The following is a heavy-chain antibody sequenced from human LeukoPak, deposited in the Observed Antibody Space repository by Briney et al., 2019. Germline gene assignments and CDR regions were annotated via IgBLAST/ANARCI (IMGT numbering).Heavy chain of an antibody. CDR1: GFTFSSYG. V-gene: IGHV3-30*02. Sequence: SGGSLRLSCAASGFTFSSYGIHWVRQAPGKGLEWVAYIRYDASNRFYADSVKGRFTISRDNSKNTMYLQMNSLRAEDTAVYSCARSGDFWRGSGFDYYYYMDVWGQGTTVTVSS. CDR2: IRYDASNR. CDR3: ARSGDFWRGSGFDYYYYMDV. J-gene: IGHJ6*03. D-gene: IGHD3-3*01.